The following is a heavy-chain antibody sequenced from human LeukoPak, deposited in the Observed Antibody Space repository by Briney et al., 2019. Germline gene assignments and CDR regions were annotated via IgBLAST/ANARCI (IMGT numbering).Heavy chain of an antibody. CDR2: IYSSGRT. CDR1: GASISAYH. Sequence: SETLSLTCSVSGASISAYHWSWIRQPAGKGLEWIGRIYSSGRTNYIPSLKSRLTMSVDTSKNQFSPKLNSVTAADTAVYYCARDYSYPDYWGQGTLVTVSS. V-gene: IGHV4-4*07. J-gene: IGHJ4*02. D-gene: IGHD5-18*01. CDR3: ARDYSYPDY.